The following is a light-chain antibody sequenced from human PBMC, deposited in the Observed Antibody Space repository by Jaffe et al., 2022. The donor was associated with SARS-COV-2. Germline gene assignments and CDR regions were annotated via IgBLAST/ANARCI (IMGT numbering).Light chain of an antibody. CDR3: LQYGSSLYT. Sequence: EIVLTQSPGTLSLSPGERATLSCRASQSLSSGFLAWYQQKPGLAPRIVIFGASSRASGIPDRFSGSGFGTDFTLTISRLEPEDFAVYYCLQYGSSLYTFGQGTKLEIK. CDR1: QSLSSGF. CDR2: GAS. V-gene: IGKV3-20*01. J-gene: IGKJ2*01.